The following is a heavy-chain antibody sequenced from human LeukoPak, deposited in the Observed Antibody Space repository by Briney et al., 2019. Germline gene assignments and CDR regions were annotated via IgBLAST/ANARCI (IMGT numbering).Heavy chain of an antibody. CDR2: INPKNGVA. D-gene: IGHD3-16*01. Sequence: GASVKVSCKTSGYTFIGYYMHWVRQAPGQGLEWMGGINPKNGVANYAPSFQGRVTMSRDRSISTVYMELTRLTSDDTAVYYCARASFWESPINWFAPWGQGTLVTVSS. CDR3: ARASFWESPINWFAP. CDR1: GYTFIGYY. J-gene: IGHJ5*02. V-gene: IGHV1-2*02.